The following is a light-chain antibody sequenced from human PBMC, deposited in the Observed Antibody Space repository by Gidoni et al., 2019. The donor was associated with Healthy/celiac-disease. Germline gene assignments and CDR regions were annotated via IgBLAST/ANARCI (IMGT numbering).Light chain of an antibody. CDR1: QSVSSSY. V-gene: IGKV3-20*01. CDR3: QQYGSSPIT. CDR2: GAS. J-gene: IGKJ3*01. Sequence: EIVLTQSPGTLSLSPGERATLSCRASQSVSSSYLAWYQQKPGQAPRLLIYGASSRATGIPDRFSGSGSGTDFTLTISRLEPEDFAVYYCQQYGSSPITFXHXTKVXIK.